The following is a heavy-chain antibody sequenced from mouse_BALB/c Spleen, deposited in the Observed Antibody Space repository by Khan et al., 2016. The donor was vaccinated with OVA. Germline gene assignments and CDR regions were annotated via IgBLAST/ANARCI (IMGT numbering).Heavy chain of an antibody. D-gene: IGHD2-3*01. Sequence: EVQLQESGAELVRPGALVKLSCKASGFTIKDYYIHWVKQRPEQGLEWIGWIDPENGNTIYDPKFQGKATITADTSSNTAYLHFSSLTSEDTAVYYCARAGYSRGFAYWGQGTLVTVSA. CDR3: ARAGYSRGFAY. J-gene: IGHJ3*01. V-gene: IGHV14-1*02. CDR2: IDPENGNT. CDR1: GFTIKDYY.